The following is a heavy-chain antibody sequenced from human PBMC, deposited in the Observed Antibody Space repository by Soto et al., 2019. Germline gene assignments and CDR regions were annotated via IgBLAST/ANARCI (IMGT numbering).Heavy chain of an antibody. J-gene: IGHJ3*02. CDR3: TRSITMIVVVITHDALDS. D-gene: IGHD3-22*01. V-gene: IGHV3-49*03. Sequence: GGSLRLSCTASGFTFGDYAMSWFRQAPGKGLEWVGFIRSKAYGGTTEYAASVKGRFTISRDDSKSIAYLQMNSLKTEDTAVYYCTRSITMIVVVITHDALDSWGQGTMVTV. CDR1: GFTFGDYA. CDR2: IRSKAYGGTT.